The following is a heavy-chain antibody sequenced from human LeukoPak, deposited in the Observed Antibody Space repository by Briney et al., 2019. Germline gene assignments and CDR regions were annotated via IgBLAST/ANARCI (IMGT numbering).Heavy chain of an antibody. CDR3: AKDSGRLVLWFGDDAFDI. V-gene: IGHV3-30*18. CDR1: GFTFSSYG. Sequence: GGSLRLSCAASGFTFSSYGMHWVRQAPGKGLEWVAVISYDGSNKYYADSVKGRFTISRDNSKNTLYLQMNSLRAEDTAVYYCAKDSGRLVLWFGDDAFDIWGQGTMVTVPS. CDR2: ISYDGSNK. J-gene: IGHJ3*02. D-gene: IGHD3-10*01.